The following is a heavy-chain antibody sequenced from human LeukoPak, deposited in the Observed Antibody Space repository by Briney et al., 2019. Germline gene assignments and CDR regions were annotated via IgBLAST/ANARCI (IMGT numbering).Heavy chain of an antibody. CDR2: ISGSGGST. Sequence: GGSLRLSCAASGFTFDDYAMHWVRQAPGKGLEWVSAISGSGGSTYYADSVKGRFTISRDNSKNTLYLQMNSLRAEDTAVYYCARASAVAGAYFDYWGQGTLVTVSP. CDR1: GFTFDDYA. J-gene: IGHJ4*02. V-gene: IGHV3-23*01. D-gene: IGHD6-19*01. CDR3: ARASAVAGAYFDY.